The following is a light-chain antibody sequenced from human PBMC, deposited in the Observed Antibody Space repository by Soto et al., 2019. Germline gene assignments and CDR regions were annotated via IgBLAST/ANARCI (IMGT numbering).Light chain of an antibody. CDR2: GAS. CDR1: QSVSSSY. Sequence: EIVLTQSPGTLSLSPGERATLSCRASQSVSSSYLSWYQQKPGQAPRLLIFGASRRAAGVPDRFSGSGSETEFTLTIRSLQSEDFAVYYCQQRYNWPITFGQGTRLEIK. J-gene: IGKJ5*01. V-gene: IGKV3D-20*02. CDR3: QQRYNWPIT.